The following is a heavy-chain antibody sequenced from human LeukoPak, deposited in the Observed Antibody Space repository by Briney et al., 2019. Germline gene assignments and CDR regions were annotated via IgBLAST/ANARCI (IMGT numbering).Heavy chain of an antibody. Sequence: ASVKVSCKASGYTFTSYDINWVRQATGQGLEWMGWMNPNSGNTGYAQKFQGRVTITRNTSISTAYMELSSLRSEDTAVYYCARGLKRITIFGVVISAPGSLGTCCMDVWGKGTTVTVSS. D-gene: IGHD3-3*01. CDR1: GYTFTSYD. V-gene: IGHV1-8*03. J-gene: IGHJ6*03. CDR2: MNPNSGNT. CDR3: ARGLKRITIFGVVISAPGSLGTCCMDV.